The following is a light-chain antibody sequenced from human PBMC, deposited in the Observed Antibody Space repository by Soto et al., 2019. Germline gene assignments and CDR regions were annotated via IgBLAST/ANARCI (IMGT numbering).Light chain of an antibody. V-gene: IGKV3D-20*02. Sequence: EIVFTQSPGTLSLSPGERATLSCRASQGVTSSYLAWYQQKPGQAPRLLIFGAFNRATGIPDRFSGSGSGTDFTLTISSLEPEDFAVYYCQQRSKWPITFGQGTRLEIK. CDR3: QQRSKWPIT. CDR1: QGVTSSY. CDR2: GAF. J-gene: IGKJ5*01.